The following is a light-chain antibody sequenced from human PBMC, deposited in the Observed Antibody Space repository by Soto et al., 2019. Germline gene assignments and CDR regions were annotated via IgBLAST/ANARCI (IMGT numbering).Light chain of an antibody. V-gene: IGKV3-20*01. Sequence: EIVLTQSPGTLSLSPGERATLSCRASQSVSGSYLAWYQQKPGQAPRLLIHDASNRATGIPARFSGSGSGTDFTLTISRLEPEDFAVYYCQQYGSSLWTFGQGTRLEIK. J-gene: IGKJ5*01. CDR1: QSVSGSY. CDR2: DAS. CDR3: QQYGSSLWT.